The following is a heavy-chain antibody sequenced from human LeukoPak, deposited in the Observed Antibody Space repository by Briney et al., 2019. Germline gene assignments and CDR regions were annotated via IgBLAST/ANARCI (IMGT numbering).Heavy chain of an antibody. CDR3: ATRHEGALFEVVAATYHY. D-gene: IGHD2-15*01. Sequence: PSETLSLTCTVSGGSISSGSYYWGWIRQPPGKGLEWIGSIYYSGSTYYNPSLKSRVTISVDTSKNQFSLKLSSVTAADTAVYYCATRHEGALFEVVAATYHYWGQGTLVTVSS. J-gene: IGHJ4*02. V-gene: IGHV4-39*01. CDR2: IYYSGST. CDR1: GGSISSGSYY.